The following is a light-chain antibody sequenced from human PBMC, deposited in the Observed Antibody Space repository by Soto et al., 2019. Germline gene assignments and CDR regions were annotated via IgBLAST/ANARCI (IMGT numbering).Light chain of an antibody. J-gene: IGKJ1*01. CDR3: QCYSSYPWT. V-gene: IGKV3-15*01. CDR1: QSVSSN. Sequence: EIVMTQSPATLSVSPGERATLYCRASQSVSSNLAWYQQKPGQAPRLLIYGASTLQSGVPSRFSGSGSGTEFSLTISSLQPDDFGTYYCQCYSSYPWTFGQGTKVDIK. CDR2: GAS.